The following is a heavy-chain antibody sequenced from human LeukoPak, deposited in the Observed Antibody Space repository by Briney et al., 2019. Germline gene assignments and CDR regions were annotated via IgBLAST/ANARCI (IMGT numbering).Heavy chain of an antibody. CDR1: GFTFDDYG. CDR2: INWNGDST. V-gene: IGHV3-20*04. Sequence: GGSLRLSCAASGFTFDDYGMSWVRQGPGKGLEWVSGINWNGDSTAYADSVKGRFTISRDNDKNSLDLQMNSLRAEDTALYYCARAPYYYDSSGYYPHAFDIWGQGTMVTVSS. CDR3: ARAPYYYDSSGYYPHAFDI. J-gene: IGHJ3*02. D-gene: IGHD3-22*01.